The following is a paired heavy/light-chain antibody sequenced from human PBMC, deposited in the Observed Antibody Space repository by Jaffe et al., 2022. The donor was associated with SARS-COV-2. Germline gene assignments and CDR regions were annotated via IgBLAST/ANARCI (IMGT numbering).Heavy chain of an antibody. V-gene: IGHV3-15*01. D-gene: IGHD3-16*02. Sequence: EVQLVESGGGLVKPGESLRLSCAASGFTIAKAWMNWVRQAPGKGLEWIGRLKSNTDGGTTDYAAPVRGRFTISRDDSKNTLYLQMNSLKTEDTAVYYCTTDIWVSHRSDYWGRGTLVIVSS. CDR2: LKSNTDGGTT. CDR1: GFTIAKAW. J-gene: IGHJ4*02. CDR3: TTDIWVSHRSDY.
Light chain of an antibody. J-gene: IGKJ1*01. V-gene: IGKV3-20*01. CDR1: QSVSGTY. Sequence: EIVLTQSPGTLSLSPGERATLSCRASQSVSGTYLAWYQQKPGQTPRLLIYGASSRAIGIPDRVSGSGSGTDFTLTISRLEPEDFAVYYCQQYGSPPRTFGQGTKVDIK. CDR3: QQYGSPPRT. CDR2: GAS.